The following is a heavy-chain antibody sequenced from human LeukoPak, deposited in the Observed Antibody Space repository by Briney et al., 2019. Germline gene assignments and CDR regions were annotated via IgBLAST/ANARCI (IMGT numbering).Heavy chain of an antibody. V-gene: IGHV1-69*04. J-gene: IGHJ4*02. CDR3: ARDRGLGLADS. Sequence: VASVKVSCKASGVIFSSYTFSWVRQAPGQGLEWMGKITPVSDLAHYAQKFQGRVTFTADTHTGTTYVELRSLRSEDTAVYYCARDRGLGLADSWGQGTLVSVSS. CDR1: GVIFSSYT. D-gene: IGHD3-16*01. CDR2: ITPVSDLA.